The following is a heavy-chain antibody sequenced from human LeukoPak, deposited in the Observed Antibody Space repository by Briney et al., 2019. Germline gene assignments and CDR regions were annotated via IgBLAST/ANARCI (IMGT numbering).Heavy chain of an antibody. Sequence: SETLSLTCTVSGGSISSGSYYWSWIRQPAGKGLEWIGRIYTSGSTNYNPSLKSRVTISVDTSKNQFSLKLSSVTAADTAVYYCARGATYYDSSGYYPYYYYYYMDVWGKGTTVSVSS. CDR2: IYTSGST. CDR1: GGSISSGSYY. J-gene: IGHJ6*03. V-gene: IGHV4-61*02. CDR3: ARGATYYDSSGYYPYYYYYYMDV. D-gene: IGHD3-22*01.